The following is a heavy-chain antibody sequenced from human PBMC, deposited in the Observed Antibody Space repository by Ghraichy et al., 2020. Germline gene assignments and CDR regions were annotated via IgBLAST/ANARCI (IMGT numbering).Heavy chain of an antibody. V-gene: IGHV3-13*01. J-gene: IGHJ2*01. CDR1: GFTFSSYD. Sequence: WGSLRLSCAASGFTFSSYDMHWVHQPIGKGLEWVSVIGIAGDTYYPGSVKGRFTISRENAKNSLYLQMNSLRAGDTAMYYCARGIMATHRDWYFDLWGRGTLVTVSS. CDR3: ARGIMATHRDWYFDL. CDR2: IGIAGDT. D-gene: IGHD5-12*01.